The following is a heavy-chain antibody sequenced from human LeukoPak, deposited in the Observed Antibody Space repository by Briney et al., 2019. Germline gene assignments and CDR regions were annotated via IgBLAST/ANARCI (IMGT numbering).Heavy chain of an antibody. V-gene: IGHV3-7*01. J-gene: IGHJ6*03. CDR3: AKDGSGSYFGFYYMDV. CDR2: IKQDGNEK. Sequence: GGSLRLSCAASGFTFSSYWMSWVRQAPGKGLEWVANIKQDGNEKYYVDSVKGRFTISRDNAKNSLYLQMNSLRAEDTAVYYCAKDGSGSYFGFYYMDVWGKGTTVTISS. CDR1: GFTFSSYW. D-gene: IGHD3-10*01.